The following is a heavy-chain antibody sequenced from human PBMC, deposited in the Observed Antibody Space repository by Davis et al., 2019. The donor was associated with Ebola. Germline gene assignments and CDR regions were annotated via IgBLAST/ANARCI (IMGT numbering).Heavy chain of an antibody. CDR2: MNPNSGNT. CDR1: GYTFTSYD. V-gene: IGHV1-8*03. Sequence: ASVKVSCKASGYTFTSYDINWVRQATGQGLEWMGWMNPNSGNTGYAQKFQGRVTITRNTSISTAYMELSSLRSEDTAVYYCARGGWGQDGTGTYRPHYYYYGMDVWGQGTTVTVPS. CDR3: ARGGWGQDGTGTYRPHYYYYGMDV. D-gene: IGHD1-7*01. J-gene: IGHJ6*02.